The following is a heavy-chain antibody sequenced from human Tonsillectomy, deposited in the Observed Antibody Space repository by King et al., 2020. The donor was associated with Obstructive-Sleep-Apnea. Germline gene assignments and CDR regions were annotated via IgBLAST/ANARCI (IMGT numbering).Heavy chain of an antibody. CDR2: ISGRGGTT. Sequence: VQLVESGGDLVQPGGSLRLSCAASGFTFGANAMTWVRQAPGKGLDWVSGISGRGGTTHYAASVKGRFTISRDNSGNTLYLQMASLRAEDTAVYYCARVRCGGECYYNLDVWGQGTTVTVSS. J-gene: IGHJ6*02. CDR1: GFTFGANA. CDR3: ARVRCGGECYYNLDV. V-gene: IGHV3-23*04. D-gene: IGHD2-21*01.